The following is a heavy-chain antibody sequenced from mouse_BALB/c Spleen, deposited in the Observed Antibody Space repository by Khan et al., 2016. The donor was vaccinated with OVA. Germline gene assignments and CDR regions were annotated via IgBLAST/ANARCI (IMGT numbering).Heavy chain of an antibody. Sequence: EVQLQESGPGLVKPSQSLSLTCTVTGYSITRDYAWNWIRQFPGNKLEWMGYISNSGRASYNPSLKSRISITRDTSTNQFFLQLNSVTTEDTATYYCASELGRYYAMDYWGQGTSVTVSS. CDR2: ISNSGRA. D-gene: IGHD4-1*01. CDR1: GYSITRDYA. V-gene: IGHV3-2*02. CDR3: ASELGRYYAMDY. J-gene: IGHJ4*01.